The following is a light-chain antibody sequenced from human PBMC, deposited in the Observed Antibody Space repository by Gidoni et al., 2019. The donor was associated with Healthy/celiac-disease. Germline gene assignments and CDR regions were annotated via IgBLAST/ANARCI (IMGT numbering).Light chain of an antibody. Sequence: SYELTQPPAVSVSPGQTPSITCTGDKLGDKYACWYQQKPGQSPVLLIYQDTKRPSGIPERFSGSNSGNTATLTISGTQAMDEADYYCQAWDSSTAVFGTGTKVTVL. J-gene: IGLJ1*01. V-gene: IGLV3-1*01. CDR3: QAWDSSTAV. CDR1: KLGDKY. CDR2: QDT.